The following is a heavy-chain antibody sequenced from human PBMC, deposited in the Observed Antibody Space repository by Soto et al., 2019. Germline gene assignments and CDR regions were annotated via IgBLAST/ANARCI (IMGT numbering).Heavy chain of an antibody. V-gene: IGHV4-31*03. CDR2: IYYSGNT. Sequence: QVQLQESGPGLVKPSQTLSLTCTVSGASINGGGYYWSWIRQHPGKGLEWIGSIYYSGNTYYSPSLKSRVTIAVVTSTNHVSLRRTSVTAAATAVDYRARDPSYGDYSCYGMDVWGQGTTVTVSS. J-gene: IGHJ6*02. CDR1: GASINGGGYY. CDR3: ARDPSYGDYSCYGMDV. D-gene: IGHD4-17*01.